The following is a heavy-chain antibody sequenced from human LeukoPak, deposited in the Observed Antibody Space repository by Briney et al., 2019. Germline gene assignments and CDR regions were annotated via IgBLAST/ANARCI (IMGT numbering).Heavy chain of an antibody. CDR2: IYSGGST. CDR1: GFTVSSNY. V-gene: IGHV3-66*01. Sequence: GGSLRLSSAASGFTVSSNYMSWVRQAPGKGLEWVSVIYSGGSTYYADSVKGRFTISRDNSKNTLYLQMNSLRAEDTAVYYCATPPTVTRNYWGQGILVTVSS. CDR3: ATPPTVTRNY. D-gene: IGHD4-17*01. J-gene: IGHJ4*02.